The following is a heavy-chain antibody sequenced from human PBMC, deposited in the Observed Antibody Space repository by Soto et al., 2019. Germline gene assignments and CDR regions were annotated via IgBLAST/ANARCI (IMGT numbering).Heavy chain of an antibody. CDR1: GGSFSGYY. CDR3: ARALIDYCSGGSCYSYSPFDY. D-gene: IGHD2-15*01. CDR2: INHSGST. J-gene: IGHJ4*02. Sequence: SETLSLTCAVYGGSFSGYYWSWIRQPPGKGLEWIGEINHSGSTNYNPSLKSRVTISVDTSKNQFSLKLSSVTAADTAVYYCARALIDYCSGGSCYSYSPFDYRGQGILVTVSS. V-gene: IGHV4-34*01.